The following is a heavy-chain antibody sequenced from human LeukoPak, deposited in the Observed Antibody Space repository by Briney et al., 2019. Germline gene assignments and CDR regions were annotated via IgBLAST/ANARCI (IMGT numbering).Heavy chain of an antibody. V-gene: IGHV5-51*01. CDR2: IYPGDSDT. CDR3: ARSGGAGDYGNYFDY. J-gene: IGHJ4*02. D-gene: IGHD4-17*01. CDR1: GYIFTSYW. Sequence: GESLKISCQGSGYIFTSYWIGWVRQMPGKGLEWMGIIYPGDSDTRYSPSFQGQVTISADKSISTAYLQWSSLKASDTAMYYCARSGGAGDYGNYFDYWDQGTLVTVSS.